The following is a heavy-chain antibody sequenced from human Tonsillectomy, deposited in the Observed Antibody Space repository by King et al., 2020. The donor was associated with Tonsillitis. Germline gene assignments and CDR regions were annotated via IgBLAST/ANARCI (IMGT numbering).Heavy chain of an antibody. D-gene: IGHD6-19*01. J-gene: IGHJ3*01. Sequence: LVQSGAEVKKPGASVKVSCKASGYTFTSYGIGWVLQAPGQGLEWMGWKSAYNGNKNYPQKHQGRVTVTTDTSTTTAYMELRSLRSDDTAVYYCARDYRMHSSCSSAFQFWGQGTMVTVSS. CDR2: KSAYNGNK. CDR1: GYTFTSYG. CDR3: ARDYRMHSSCSSAFQF. V-gene: IGHV1-18*04.